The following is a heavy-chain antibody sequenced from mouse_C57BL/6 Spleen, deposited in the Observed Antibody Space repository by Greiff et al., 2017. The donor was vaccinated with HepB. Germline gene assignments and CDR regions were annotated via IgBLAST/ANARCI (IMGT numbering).Heavy chain of an antibody. CDR1: GFTFTDYY. J-gene: IGHJ1*03. D-gene: IGHD2-1*01. CDR2: IRNKANGYTT. Sequence: EVQRVESGGGLVQPGGSLSLSCAASGFTFTDYYMSWVRQPPGKALEWLGFIRNKANGYTTEYSASVKGRFTISRDNSHSILYLQMNALRAEDSATYYCARHYGNLEYFDVWGTGTTVTVSS. CDR3: ARHYGNLEYFDV. V-gene: IGHV7-3*01.